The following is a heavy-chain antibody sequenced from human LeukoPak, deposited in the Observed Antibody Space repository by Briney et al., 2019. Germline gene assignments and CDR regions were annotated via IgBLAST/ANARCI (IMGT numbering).Heavy chain of an antibody. CDR1: GYTFTSYD. V-gene: IGHV1-8*03. D-gene: IGHD2-21*01. CDR3: AKAPVTSCRGAYCYPFDY. J-gene: IGHJ4*02. CDR2: MNPNSGNT. Sequence: ASVKVSCKASGYTFTSYDINWVRQATGQGLEWMGWMNPNSGNTGYAQKFQGRVTITRNTSISTAYMELSSLRSEDTAVYYCAKAPVTSCRGAYCYPFDYWGQGTLVTVSS.